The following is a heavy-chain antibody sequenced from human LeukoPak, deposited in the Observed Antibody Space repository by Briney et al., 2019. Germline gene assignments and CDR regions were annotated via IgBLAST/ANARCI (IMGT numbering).Heavy chain of an antibody. CDR2: LYSAGNT. Sequence: EGSLRLSCAASGFTVSSNYMNWVRQAPGKGLEWVSVLYSAGNTFYADSVKGRFTISRDNSKNSLYLQMNSLRTEDSAFYYCAKDKGRRDYGNYYYYYMDVWGKGTTVTVSS. V-gene: IGHV3-53*05. J-gene: IGHJ6*03. D-gene: IGHD4/OR15-4a*01. CDR3: AKDKGRRDYGNYYYYYMDV. CDR1: GFTVSSNY.